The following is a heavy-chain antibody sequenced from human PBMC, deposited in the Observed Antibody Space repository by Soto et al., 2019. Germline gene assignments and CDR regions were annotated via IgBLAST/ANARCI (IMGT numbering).Heavy chain of an antibody. V-gene: IGHV3-53*01. CDR2: IYSGGST. CDR1: GFTVSSNY. J-gene: IGHJ3*02. CDR3: ARDVVPHTVDI. Sequence: PGGSLRLSCAASGFTVSSNYLSWVRQAPGKGLEWVSVIYSGGSTYYAESVKGRFTISRDNSKNTLYLQMNSLRAEDTAVYYCARDVVPHTVDIWGQGPTVS. D-gene: IGHD2-21*01.